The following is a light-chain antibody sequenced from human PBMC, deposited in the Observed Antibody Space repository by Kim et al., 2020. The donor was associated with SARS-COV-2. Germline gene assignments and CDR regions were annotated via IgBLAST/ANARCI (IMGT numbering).Light chain of an antibody. CDR3: VAWDKSLNGWV. CDR1: SRNVGRQG. J-gene: IGLJ3*02. V-gene: IGLV10-54*01. CDR2: KDN. Sequence: TATLTCIGDSRNVGRQGAAWLQHHQGQPPKLPSYKDNSRPSGISERISAFRSGNPASLTITGLLPEDAADYYCVAWDKSLNGWVFGGGTQLTVL.